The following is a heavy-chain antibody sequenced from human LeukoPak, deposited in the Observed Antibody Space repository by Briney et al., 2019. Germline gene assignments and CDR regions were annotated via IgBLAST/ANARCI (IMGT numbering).Heavy chain of an antibody. CDR3: ARAGTVGPYYYYYYMDV. V-gene: IGHV1-2*02. J-gene: IGHJ6*03. Sequence: ASVKVSCKASGYTFTGYYMHWVRQAPGQGLEYMGWINPNSGGTNYAQKFQGRVTMTRDTSINTAYMELSRLRSDDTAVYYCARAGTVGPYYYYYYMDVWGKGTTVTVSS. D-gene: IGHD1-26*01. CDR1: GYTFTGYY. CDR2: INPNSGGT.